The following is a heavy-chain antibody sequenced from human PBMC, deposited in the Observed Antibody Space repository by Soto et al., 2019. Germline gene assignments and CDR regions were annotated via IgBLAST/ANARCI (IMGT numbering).Heavy chain of an antibody. CDR2: ISAYNGNT. CDR1: CYTFTSYG. V-gene: IGHV1-18*01. CDR3: ARDRCSGGSCYFEY. Sequence: GASVKVSCKAPCYTFTSYGISLLRHSTGQGLECMGWISAYNGNTNYAQKLQGRVTMTTDTSTSTAYMELRSLRSDDTAVYYCARDRCSGGSCYFEYWGQGTLVTVSS. J-gene: IGHJ4*02. D-gene: IGHD2-15*01.